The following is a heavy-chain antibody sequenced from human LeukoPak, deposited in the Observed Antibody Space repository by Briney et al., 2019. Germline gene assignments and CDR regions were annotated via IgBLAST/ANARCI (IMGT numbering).Heavy chain of an antibody. D-gene: IGHD5-24*01. CDR2: ISWDGTTT. J-gene: IGHJ4*02. V-gene: IGHV3-43D*03. CDR3: AKDRGDGYNTETGFDY. CDR1: GVNLNDYA. Sequence: SGGSLRLSCAASGVNLNDYAMHWVRQAPGKGLEWVSLISWDGTTTHSADSVKGRFTISRDNSKNSLFLQMNSLRLEDTAFYYCAKDRGDGYNTETGFDYWGQGTLVTVSS.